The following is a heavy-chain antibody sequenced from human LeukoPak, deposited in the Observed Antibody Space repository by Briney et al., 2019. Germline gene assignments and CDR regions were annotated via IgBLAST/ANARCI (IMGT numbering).Heavy chain of an antibody. Sequence: GGSLRLSCAASGFTFSSYWMHWVRQAPGKGLVWVSRINSDGSSTTYADSVKGRFTISRDNAKNTLYLQMNSLRAEDTAVYYCARDPSYSENLDYWGQGTLVTVSS. CDR2: INSDGSST. CDR1: GFTFSSYW. D-gene: IGHD1-26*01. V-gene: IGHV3-74*01. J-gene: IGHJ4*02. CDR3: ARDPSYSENLDY.